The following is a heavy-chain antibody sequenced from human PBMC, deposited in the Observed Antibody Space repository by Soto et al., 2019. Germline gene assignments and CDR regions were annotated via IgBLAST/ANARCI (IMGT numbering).Heavy chain of an antibody. D-gene: IGHD6-19*01. V-gene: IGHV3-21*01. Sequence: GGSLRLSCAASGFTFSSYSMNWVRQAPGKGLEWVSSISSSSSYIYYADSVKGRFTISRDNAKNSLYLQMNSLRAEDTAVYHCARDHGSGWYDLGYWGQGTLVTVSS. CDR1: GFTFSSYS. CDR2: ISSSSSYI. CDR3: ARDHGSGWYDLGY. J-gene: IGHJ4*02.